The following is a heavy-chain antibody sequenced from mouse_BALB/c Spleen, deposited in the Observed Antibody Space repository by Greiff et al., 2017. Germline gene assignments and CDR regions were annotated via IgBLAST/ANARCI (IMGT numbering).Heavy chain of an antibody. V-gene: IGHV5-6-3*01. D-gene: IGHD1-1*01. J-gene: IGHJ4*01. CDR2: INSNDGST. Sequence: EVKLMESGGGLVQPGGSLKLSCAASGFTFSSYGMSWVRQTPDKRLELVATINSNDGSTYYPDSVKGRFTITRDNTKNTLYLQMSSLKSEDTAMYYCARGIYCYGSSYVGAMDYWGQGTSVTVSS. CDR3: ARGIYCYGSSYVGAMDY. CDR1: GFTFSSYG.